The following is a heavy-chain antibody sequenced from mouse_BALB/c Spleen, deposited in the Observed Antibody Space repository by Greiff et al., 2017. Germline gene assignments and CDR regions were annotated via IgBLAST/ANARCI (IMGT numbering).Heavy chain of an antibody. CDR3: ARAPGLYYYGTGYFDY. CDR1: GFTFSSYT. J-gene: IGHJ2*01. V-gene: IGHV5-12-2*01. Sequence: EVMLVESGGGLVQPGGSLKLSCAASGFTFSSYTMSWVRQTPEKRLEWVAYISNGGGSTYYPDSVKGRFTISRDNARNILYLQMSSLRSEDTAMYYCARAPGLYYYGTGYFDYWGQGTTLTVSS. D-gene: IGHD1-1*01. CDR2: ISNGGGST.